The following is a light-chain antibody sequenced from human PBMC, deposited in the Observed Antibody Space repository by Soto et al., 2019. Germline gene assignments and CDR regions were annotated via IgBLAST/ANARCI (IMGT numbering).Light chain of an antibody. V-gene: IGKV1-5*01. CDR1: ESIDNW. Sequence: DIQRTQSPSTMSGSVGDTVTITCRASESIDNWLAWYQQKPGKAPKVLIFAASTLVRGVPSRFSGRGSGTEFTLTISSMKADDYATFYCQQYHTDWTFGQGTKVDI. J-gene: IGKJ1*01. CDR3: QQYHTDWT. CDR2: AAS.